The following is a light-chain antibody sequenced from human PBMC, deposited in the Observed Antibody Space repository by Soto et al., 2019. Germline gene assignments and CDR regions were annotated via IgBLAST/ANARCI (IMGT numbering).Light chain of an antibody. CDR2: GAS. Sequence: EIVLTQSPGTLSLSPGERATLSYRASQSVSNNYLAWYQQKPGQAPRLLIYGASNRATGIPDRFSGSGSGADFTLTISRLEPEDFAVYYCQQYGSSSVTFGQGTKVDIK. CDR1: QSVSNNY. J-gene: IGKJ1*01. V-gene: IGKV3-20*01. CDR3: QQYGSSSVT.